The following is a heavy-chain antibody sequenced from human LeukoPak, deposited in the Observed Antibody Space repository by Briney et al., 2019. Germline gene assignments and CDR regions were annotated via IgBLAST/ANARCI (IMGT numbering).Heavy chain of an antibody. CDR1: GFTVSSNY. V-gene: IGHV3-66*01. CDR2: IYSSTTT. J-gene: IGHJ3*02. Sequence: PGGSLRLSCAASGFTVSSNYMTWVRQAPGKGLEWVSVIYSSTTTYYADSVKGRFTISRDNSKNTLYLQMSSLRAEDTAVYYCANLRWPSKAFDIWGQGTMVTVSS. CDR3: ANLRWPSKAFDI. D-gene: IGHD5-24*01.